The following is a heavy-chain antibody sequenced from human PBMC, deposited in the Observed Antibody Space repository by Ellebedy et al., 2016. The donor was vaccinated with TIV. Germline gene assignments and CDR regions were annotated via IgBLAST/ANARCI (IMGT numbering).Heavy chain of an antibody. D-gene: IGHD3-3*01. CDR3: ARLTRTIFGVVQTIDY. Sequence: MPSETLSLTCNVSGGSINNYYWSWIRQPPGKGLEWIGYIYYTGSTNYNPSLKSRVTISVDTSKNQFSLKLSSVTAADTAVYYCARLTRTIFGVVQTIDYWGQGTLVTVSS. V-gene: IGHV4-59*08. J-gene: IGHJ4*02. CDR1: GGSINNYY. CDR2: IYYTGST.